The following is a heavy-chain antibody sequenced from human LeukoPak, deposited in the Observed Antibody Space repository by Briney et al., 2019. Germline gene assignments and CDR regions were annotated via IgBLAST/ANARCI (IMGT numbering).Heavy chain of an antibody. D-gene: IGHD2-2*01. CDR2: IGGSGGDI. CDR3: ARYARELDY. Sequence: PGGSLRLSCAASGFAFSDCYMTWIRQAPGKGLEYISYIGGSGGDITYAGSVRGRFTVSRDNAKNSLYLQMNSLRVEDTAVYYCARYARELDYWGQGSLVTVSS. J-gene: IGHJ4*02. V-gene: IGHV3-11*01. CDR1: GFAFSDCY.